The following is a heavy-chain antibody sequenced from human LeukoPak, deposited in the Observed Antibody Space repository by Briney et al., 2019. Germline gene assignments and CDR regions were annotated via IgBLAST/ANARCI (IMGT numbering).Heavy chain of an antibody. CDR2: IRSDGSKK. J-gene: IGHJ4*02. V-gene: IGHV3-30*02. D-gene: IGHD6-19*01. Sequence: AGGSLRLSCAASGFTFRTYGMHWVRQAPGKGLEWVAFIRSDGSKKYYADSVKGRFSISRDDSNRTLYLQMTSLRPEDTAFYFCARYSSGWPFDTWGQGTLVTVSS. CDR3: ARYSSGWPFDT. CDR1: GFTFRTYG.